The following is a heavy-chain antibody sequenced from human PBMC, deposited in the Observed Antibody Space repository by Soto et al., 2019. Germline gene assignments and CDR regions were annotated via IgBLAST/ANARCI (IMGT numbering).Heavy chain of an antibody. Sequence: GALVKVSCKASGFTFTSSAMQWVRQARGQRLERIGWIVVGSGNTNYARKFQERVTITRDMSTSTAYMELCSLRSEDTAVYYCAADRLGGYGSGSYYNQRNWFDPWGQGSLVTVSS. J-gene: IGHJ5*02. V-gene: IGHV1-58*02. D-gene: IGHD3-10*01. CDR1: GFTFTSSA. CDR2: IVVGSGNT. CDR3: AADRLGGYGSGSYYNQRNWFDP.